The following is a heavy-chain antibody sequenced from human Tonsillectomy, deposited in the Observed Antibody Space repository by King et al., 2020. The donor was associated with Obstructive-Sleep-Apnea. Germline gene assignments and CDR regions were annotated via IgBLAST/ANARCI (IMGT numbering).Heavy chain of an antibody. D-gene: IGHD3-9*01. CDR1: GGSISSYS. Sequence: VQLQESSPGLVKPSETLSLTCTVSGGSISSYSWAWIRQPAGEGLEWIGRMFTSGSTNCNPSLKSRVTMSVDTSKNQFSLKLSSVTAADTAVYYCARDVPYDWLVPYYYYGMDVWGQGTTVTVSS. J-gene: IGHJ6*02. CDR3: ARDVPYDWLVPYYYYGMDV. CDR2: MFTSGST. V-gene: IGHV4-4*07.